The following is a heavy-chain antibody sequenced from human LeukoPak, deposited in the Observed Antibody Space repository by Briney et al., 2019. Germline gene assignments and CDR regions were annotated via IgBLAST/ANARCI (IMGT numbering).Heavy chain of an antibody. V-gene: IGHV4-34*01. CDR3: ARLGPGFWSGYYXARSYGMDV. Sequence: SETLSLTCAVYGGSFSGYYWSWIRQPPGKGLEWIGEINHSGSTNYNPSLKSRVTISVDRSKNQFSLKLSSVTAADTAVYYCARLGPGFWSGYYXARSYGMDVWGQGTRSPSP. D-gene: IGHD3-3*01. J-gene: IGHJ6*02. CDR2: INHSGST. CDR1: GGSFSGYY.